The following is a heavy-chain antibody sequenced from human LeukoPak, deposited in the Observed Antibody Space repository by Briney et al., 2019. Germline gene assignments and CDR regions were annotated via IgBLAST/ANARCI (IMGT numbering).Heavy chain of an antibody. V-gene: IGHV4-4*07. Sequence: SETLSLTCTVSGGSISSYYWSWIRQPAGKGLEWIGRIYTSGSTNYNPSLKSRVTMSVDTSKNQFSLKLSSVTAADTAVYYCARDIYGSGSYPPAEYAFDIWGQGTMVTVSS. CDR1: GGSISSYY. CDR2: IYTSGST. D-gene: IGHD3-10*01. CDR3: ARDIYGSGSYPPAEYAFDI. J-gene: IGHJ3*02.